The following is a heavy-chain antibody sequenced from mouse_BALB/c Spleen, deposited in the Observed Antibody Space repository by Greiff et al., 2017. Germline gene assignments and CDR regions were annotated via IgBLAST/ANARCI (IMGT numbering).Heavy chain of an antibody. CDR1: GFTFTDYY. V-gene: IGHV7-3*02. CDR2: IRNKANGYTT. J-gene: IGHJ2*01. CDR3: ARARGDYFDY. Sequence: EVHLVESGGGLVQPGGSLRLSCATSGFTFTDYYMSWVRQPPGKALEWLGFIRNKANGYTTEYSASVKGRFTISRDNSQSILYLQMNTLRAEDSATYYCARARGDYFDYWGQGTTLTVSS.